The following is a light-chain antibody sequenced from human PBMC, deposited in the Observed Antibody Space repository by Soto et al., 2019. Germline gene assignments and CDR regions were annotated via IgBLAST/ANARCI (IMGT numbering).Light chain of an antibody. CDR1: RGHSNHI. CDR2: LEGRGTN. Sequence: QSVLTQTTSVSASPGSSVKLTCTLDRGHSNHIIAWHQQQPGKAPRFLMKLEGRGTNIKGSGVPDRFSGFSSGADRYLIISNLQSEDEAAYYCQTWDSNTHSPFGGRTKLTVL. CDR3: QTWDSNTHSP. J-gene: IGLJ2*01. V-gene: IGLV4-60*03.